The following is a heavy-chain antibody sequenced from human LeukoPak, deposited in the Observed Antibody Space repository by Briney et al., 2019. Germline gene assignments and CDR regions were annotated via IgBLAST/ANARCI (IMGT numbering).Heavy chain of an antibody. Sequence: SETLSLTCTVSGGSISSYYWSWIRQPPGKGLEWIGYIYYSGSTNYNPSLKSRVTISVDTSKHQFSLKLSSVTAADTAVYYCARVVTMVRGVIITEYFQHWGQGTLVTVSS. CDR3: ARVVTMVRGVIITEYFQH. CDR1: GGSISSYY. D-gene: IGHD3-10*01. CDR2: IYYSGST. V-gene: IGHV4-59*01. J-gene: IGHJ1*01.